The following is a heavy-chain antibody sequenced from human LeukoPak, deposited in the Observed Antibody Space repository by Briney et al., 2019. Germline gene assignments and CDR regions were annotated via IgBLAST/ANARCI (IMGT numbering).Heavy chain of an antibody. CDR2: ISYDGSNK. Sequence: GRSLRLSCAASGLTFSSYAMHWVRQAPGKGLEWVAVISYDGSNKYYADSVKGRFTISRDNSKNTLYLQMNSLRAEDTAVYYCARGNGIYGSGSYPFDYWGQGTLVTVSS. J-gene: IGHJ4*02. CDR1: GLTFSSYA. V-gene: IGHV3-30-3*01. CDR3: ARGNGIYGSGSYPFDY. D-gene: IGHD3-10*01.